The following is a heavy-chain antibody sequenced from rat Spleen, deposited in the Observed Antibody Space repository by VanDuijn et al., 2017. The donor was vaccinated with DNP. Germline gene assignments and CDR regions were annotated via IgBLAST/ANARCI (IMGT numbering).Heavy chain of an antibody. CDR1: GFTFSNFW. CDR2: ISTGGGTP. CDR3: ARHRTIMPYYYAMDA. V-gene: IGHV5-25*01. D-gene: IGHD1-12*01. Sequence: EVQLVETGGGLVQPGKSLKLSCVASGFTFSNFWMYWIRQAPTKGLEWVASISTGGGTPYYRDSVKGRFTISRDNAKSTLYLQMDSLRSEDTATYYCARHRTIMPYYYAMDAWGQGASVTVSS. J-gene: IGHJ4*01.